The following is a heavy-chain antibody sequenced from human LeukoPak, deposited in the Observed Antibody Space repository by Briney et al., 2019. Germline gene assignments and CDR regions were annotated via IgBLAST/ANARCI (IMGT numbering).Heavy chain of an antibody. CDR2: ISWNSGSI. CDR1: GFTVSSNY. V-gene: IGHV3-9*01. CDR3: AKGFGELLYNQLYFDY. D-gene: IGHD3-10*01. J-gene: IGHJ4*02. Sequence: GGSLRLSCAASGFTVSSNYMSWVRQAPGKGLEWVSGISWNSGSIGYADSVKGRFTISRDNAKNSLYLQMNSLRAEDTALYYCAKGFGELLYNQLYFDYWGQGTLVTVSS.